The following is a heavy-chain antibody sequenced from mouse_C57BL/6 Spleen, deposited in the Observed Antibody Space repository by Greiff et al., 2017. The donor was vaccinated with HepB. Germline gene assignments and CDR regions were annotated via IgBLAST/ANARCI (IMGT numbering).Heavy chain of an antibody. J-gene: IGHJ4*01. D-gene: IGHD2-1*01. CDR3: ARGGNFGEYDMDY. CDR2: IDPSDSYT. V-gene: IGHV1-69*01. CDR1: GYTFTSYW. Sequence: VQLQQPGAELVMPGASVKLSCKASGYTFTSYWMHWVKQRPGQGLEWIGEIDPSDSYTNYNQKFKGKSTLTVDKSSSTAYMQLSSLTSEDSAVYYCARGGNFGEYDMDYWGQGTSVTVSS.